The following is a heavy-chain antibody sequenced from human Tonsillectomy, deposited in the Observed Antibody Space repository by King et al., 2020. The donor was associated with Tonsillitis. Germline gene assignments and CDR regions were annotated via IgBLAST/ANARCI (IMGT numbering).Heavy chain of an antibody. J-gene: IGHJ3*02. CDR2: ISGSGGST. CDR1: GFTFSSYA. Sequence: EVQLVQSGGGLVQPGGSLRLSCAASGFTFSSYAMSWVRQAPGEGLEWVSAISGSGGSTHYADSVKGRFTISTDNSKNTLYLQMNSLRADDTAVYYCAKYGCSNGVFITHDSFAIWGQGTMVTVSS. CDR3: AKYGCSNGVFITHDSFAI. D-gene: IGHD3-22*01. V-gene: IGHV3-23*04.